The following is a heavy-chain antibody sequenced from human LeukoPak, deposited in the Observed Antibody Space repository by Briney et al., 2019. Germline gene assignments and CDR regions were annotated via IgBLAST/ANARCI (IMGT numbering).Heavy chain of an antibody. J-gene: IGHJ4*02. V-gene: IGHV3-30*02. CDR1: GFTFTRSA. CDR2: IQYDGDNK. CDR3: AKRWDSTWSYFDL. Sequence: PVRSLRPSCVASGFTFTRSAMHSVRQAPDRGLEWVVFIQYDGDNKYYADSVKGRFTISRDDSQNTLYLQMNSLTVEDTAVYYCAKRWDSTWSYFDLWGQGTLVTVSS. D-gene: IGHD1-26*01.